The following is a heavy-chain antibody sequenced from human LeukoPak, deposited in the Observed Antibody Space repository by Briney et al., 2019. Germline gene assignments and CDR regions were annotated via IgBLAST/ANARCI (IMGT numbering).Heavy chain of an antibody. D-gene: IGHD2-15*01. CDR3: AKAYCSGGSCYQSLEYYFDY. CDR2: ISWNSGSI. CDR1: GFTFDDYA. V-gene: IGHV3-9*01. Sequence: PGRSLRLSCAASGFTFDDYAMHWVRQAPGKGLEWVSGISWNSGSIGYADSVKGRFTISRDNAKNSLYLQMNSLRAGDTALYYCAKAYCSGGSCYQSLEYYFDYWGQGTLVTVSS. J-gene: IGHJ4*02.